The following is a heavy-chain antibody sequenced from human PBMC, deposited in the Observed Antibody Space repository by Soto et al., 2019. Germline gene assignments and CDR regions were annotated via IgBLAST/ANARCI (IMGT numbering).Heavy chain of an antibody. CDR2: IIPIFGTA. V-gene: IGHV1-69*06. J-gene: IGHJ6*02. D-gene: IGHD3-3*01. CDR3: AVEKRSGYYDSYYYYGMDV. Sequence: QVQLVQSGAEVKKPGSSVKVSCKASGGTFSSYAISWVRQAPGQGLEWMGGIIPIFGTANYAQKFQGRVTITADKSTSTAYMELSSLRSEDTAVYYCAVEKRSGYYDSYYYYGMDVWGQGTTVTVSS. CDR1: GGTFSSYA.